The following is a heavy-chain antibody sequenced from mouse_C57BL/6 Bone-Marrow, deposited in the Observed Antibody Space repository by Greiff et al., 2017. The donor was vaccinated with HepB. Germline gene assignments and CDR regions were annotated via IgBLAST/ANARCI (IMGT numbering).Heavy chain of an antibody. CDR2: IHPNSGST. CDR1: GYTFTSYW. CDR3: ARRRLRSLAY. J-gene: IGHJ3*01. Sequence: QVQLQQPGAELVKPGASVKLSCKASGYTFTSYWMHWVKQRPGQGLEWIGMIHPNSGSTNYNEKFKSKATLTVDKSSSTTYMQLSSLTSEDSAVYYCARRRLRSLAYWGQGTLVTVSA. D-gene: IGHD2-4*01. V-gene: IGHV1-64*01.